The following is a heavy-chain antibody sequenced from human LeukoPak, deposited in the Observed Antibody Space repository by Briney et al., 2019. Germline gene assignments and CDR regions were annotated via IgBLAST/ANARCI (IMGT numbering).Heavy chain of an antibody. CDR3: AKSILGGFGYYFDY. Sequence: GGSLRLSCTVSGFTVSSTHMDWVRQAPGKGPEWVALIYDDGGTVYADSVKGRFTISRDNSKNTLYLQMNSLRAEDTAVYYCAKSILGGFGYYFDYWGQGTLVSVSS. V-gene: IGHV3-53*01. D-gene: IGHD3-10*01. CDR2: IYDDGGT. CDR1: GFTVSSTH. J-gene: IGHJ4*02.